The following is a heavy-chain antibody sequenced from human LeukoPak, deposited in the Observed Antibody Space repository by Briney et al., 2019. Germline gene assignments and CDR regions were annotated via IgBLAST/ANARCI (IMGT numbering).Heavy chain of an antibody. CDR1: GGTFSSYA. CDR2: IIPILGIA. Sequence: SVKVSCKASGGTFSSYAISWVRQAPGQGLEWMGRIIPILGIATYAQKFQGRVTITADKSTSTAYMELSSLRSEDTAVYYCARTGFGDNWFDPWGQGTLVTVSS. J-gene: IGHJ5*02. D-gene: IGHD3-10*01. CDR3: ARTGFGDNWFDP. V-gene: IGHV1-69*04.